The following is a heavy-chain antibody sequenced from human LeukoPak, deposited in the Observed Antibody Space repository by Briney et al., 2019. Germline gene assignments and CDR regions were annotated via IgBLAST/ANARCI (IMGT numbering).Heavy chain of an antibody. D-gene: IGHD6-19*01. CDR2: IIPIFGTA. V-gene: IGHV1-69*13. CDR3: ARVSLYGYSSGWYYFDY. CDR1: GGTFSSYA. J-gene: IGHJ4*02. Sequence: ASVKVSCKASGGTFSSYAISWVRQAPGQGLEWMGGIIPIFGTANYAQKFQGRVTITADESTSTAYMELSSLRSEDTAVYHCARVSLYGYSSGWYYFDYWGQGTLVTVSS.